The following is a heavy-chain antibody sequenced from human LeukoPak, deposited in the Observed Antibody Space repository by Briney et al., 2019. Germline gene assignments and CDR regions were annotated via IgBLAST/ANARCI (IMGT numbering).Heavy chain of an antibody. V-gene: IGHV1-24*01. CDR2: FDPEDGET. CDR3: ARVGGDGSSDY. J-gene: IGHJ4*02. Sequence: ASVKVSCKASGYTFTGLSMHWVRQAPGKGLEWMGGFDPEDGETIYTQKFQGRVTMTEDTSTDTSYMELSSLRSEDTAVYYCARVGGDGSSDYWGQGTLVTVSS. CDR1: GYTFTGLS. D-gene: IGHD3-16*01.